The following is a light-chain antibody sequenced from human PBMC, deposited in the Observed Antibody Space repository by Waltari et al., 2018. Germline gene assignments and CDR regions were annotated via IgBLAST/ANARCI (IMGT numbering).Light chain of an antibody. V-gene: IGKV3-11*01. CDR1: QSVDNS. CDR2: DAV. J-gene: IGKJ2*01. Sequence: IVLTQSPASLSLSPGERATLSCRASQSVDNSLACDQQKPGQATSLFIYDAVNRPADVPARFSGSGSGTDFTLIISSLEPEDFAVYYCQQRGSWPYTFGQGTTVEIK. CDR3: QQRGSWPYT.